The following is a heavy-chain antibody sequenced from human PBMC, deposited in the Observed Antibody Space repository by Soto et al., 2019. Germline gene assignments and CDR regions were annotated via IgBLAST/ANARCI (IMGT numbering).Heavy chain of an antibody. CDR3: TVWGSGNDFGAA. D-gene: IGHD3-10*01. CDR1: GFTFSDHY. Sequence: EVQLVESGGGLVQPGGSLRLSCAASGFTFSDHYMDWVRQAPGKGLGWVGGSKNKADSYTTEYAASVKGKFTISRDGSKNSLFLQMNSLKTEDTAVYYCTVWGSGNDFGAAWGQGILVTVSS. J-gene: IGHJ4*02. V-gene: IGHV3-72*01. CDR2: SKNKADSYTT.